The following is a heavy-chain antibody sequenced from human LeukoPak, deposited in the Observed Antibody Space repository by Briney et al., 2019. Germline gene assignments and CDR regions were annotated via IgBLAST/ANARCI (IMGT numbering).Heavy chain of an antibody. J-gene: IGHJ4*02. Sequence: SETLSLTCAVYGGSFSGCYWSWIRQPPGKGLEWIGEINHSGSTNYNPSLKSRVTISVDTSKNQFSLKLSSVTAADTAVYYCARDQEGCSGGSCYPGYFDYWGQGTLVTVSS. CDR3: ARDQEGCSGGSCYPGYFDY. CDR2: INHSGST. CDR1: GGSFSGCY. D-gene: IGHD2-15*01. V-gene: IGHV4-34*01.